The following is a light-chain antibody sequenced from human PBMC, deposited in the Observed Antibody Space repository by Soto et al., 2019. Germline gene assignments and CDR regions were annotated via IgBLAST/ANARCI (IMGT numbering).Light chain of an antibody. CDR2: KDS. J-gene: IGLJ2*01. CDR1: NIASKN. Sequence: SYELIQPLSVSVAEGQTARITCGGNNIASKNVHWYQQKAGQGPVLVICKDSDRPSGIPERFSGSNSGITATLTISRTQAGDEADYYCQVWDSTINILFGGGTKLTVL. CDR3: QVWDSTINIL. V-gene: IGLV3-9*01.